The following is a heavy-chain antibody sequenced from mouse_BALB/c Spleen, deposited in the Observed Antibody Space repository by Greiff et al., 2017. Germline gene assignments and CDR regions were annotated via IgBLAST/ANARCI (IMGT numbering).Heavy chain of an antibody. V-gene: IGHV1-26*01. CDR2: VNPNNSGT. D-gene: IGHD1-1*01. Sequence: VQLKESGPDLVKPGASVKISCKASGSSFTGYYMHWVKQSHGKSLEWIGRVNPNNSGTSYNQKFKGKAILTVDKSSSTAYMELRSLTSEDSAVYYCARVDYYGSSSYYFDYWGQGTTLTVSS. CDR3: ARVDYYGSSSYYFDY. CDR1: GSSFTGYY. J-gene: IGHJ2*01.